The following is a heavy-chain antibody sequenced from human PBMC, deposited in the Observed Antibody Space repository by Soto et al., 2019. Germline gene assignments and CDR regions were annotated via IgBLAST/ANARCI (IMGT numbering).Heavy chain of an antibody. Sequence: SSVKVSFKASGGTFSSYAISLLRHAPVQGLEWMGGIIPIFGTANYAQKFQGRVTITADKSTSTAYMELSSLRSEDTAVYYCGAGGFWSGYYSYGMDVWGQGTTVTVSS. J-gene: IGHJ6*02. CDR2: IIPIFGTA. D-gene: IGHD3-3*01. CDR1: GGTFSSYA. V-gene: IGHV1-69*06. CDR3: GAGGFWSGYYSYGMDV.